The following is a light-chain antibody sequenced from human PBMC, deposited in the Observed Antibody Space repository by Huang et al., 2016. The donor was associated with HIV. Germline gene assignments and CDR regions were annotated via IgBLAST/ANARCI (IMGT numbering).Light chain of an antibody. CDR3: QQYFETPLT. CDR2: WAS. V-gene: IGKV4-1*01. Sequence: DIVMTQSPDSLAVSLGERATVNCKSSQTILYSSKNKNYLAWYQQKPGQPPKLLIYWASTRESGVPARFGGSGSGTDFSLTISSLQAEDVAVYYCQQYFETPLTFGGGTKVEIK. J-gene: IGKJ4*01. CDR1: QTILYSSKNKNY.